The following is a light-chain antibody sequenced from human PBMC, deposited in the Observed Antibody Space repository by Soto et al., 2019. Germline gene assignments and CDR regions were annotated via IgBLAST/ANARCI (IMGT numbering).Light chain of an antibody. Sequence: QSVLTQPASVSGSPGQSITLSRTGTSSDVGGFNYVSWYQQHPGKAPKLMIYDVTNRPSGVSYCFSGPKSGNTAALTVSGLQAEDEADYYCNSYTRSSTDVFGTGTKLAVL. CDR2: DVT. CDR1: SSDVGGFNY. V-gene: IGLV2-14*03. J-gene: IGLJ1*01. CDR3: NSYTRSSTDV.